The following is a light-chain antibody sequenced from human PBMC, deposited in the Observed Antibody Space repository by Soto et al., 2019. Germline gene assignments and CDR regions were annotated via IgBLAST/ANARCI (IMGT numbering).Light chain of an antibody. Sequence: QSALTQPASVSGSPGQSITISCTGTSSDVGGYNYVSWYQQHPGKAPKLMIYDVSNRPSGVSNRFSGSKSGNTASQTISGLQAEDEADYYCSSYTSGSTLGVFGGGTKLTVL. V-gene: IGLV2-14*01. J-gene: IGLJ2*01. CDR2: DVS. CDR1: SSDVGGYNY. CDR3: SSYTSGSTLGV.